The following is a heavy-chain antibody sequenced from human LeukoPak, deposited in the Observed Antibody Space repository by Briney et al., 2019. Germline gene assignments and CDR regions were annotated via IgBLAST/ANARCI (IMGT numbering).Heavy chain of an antibody. D-gene: IGHD3-10*01. CDR3: AKGYYGSGSYIFDY. V-gene: IGHV3-23*01. CDR2: ISSSGGST. CDR1: GFTFSTYA. J-gene: IGHJ4*02. Sequence: GGSLRLSCAASGFTFSTYAMSWVRQAPGKGLEWVSAISSSGGSTYYADSVKGRFTISRDNSKNMLYLQMNSLRAEDTAVYYCAKGYYGSGSYIFDYWGQGTLVTFSS.